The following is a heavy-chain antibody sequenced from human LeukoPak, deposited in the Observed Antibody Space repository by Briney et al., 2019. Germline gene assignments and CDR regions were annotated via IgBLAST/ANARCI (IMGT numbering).Heavy chain of an antibody. CDR1: GFTFSSYG. CDR2: IWYDGSNK. V-gene: IGHV3-33*01. Sequence: GRSLRLSCAASGFTFSSYGMHWVRQAPGKGLEWMAVIWYDGSNKYYADSVKGRFTISRDNSKNTLYLQMNSLRAEDTAVYYCAREPPVTTDPGDYCYGMDVWGQGTTVTVSS. CDR3: AREPPVTTDPGDYCYGMDV. D-gene: IGHD4-17*01. J-gene: IGHJ6*02.